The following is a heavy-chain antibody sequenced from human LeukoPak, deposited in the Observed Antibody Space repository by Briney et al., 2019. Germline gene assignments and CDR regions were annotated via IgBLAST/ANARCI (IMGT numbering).Heavy chain of an antibody. J-gene: IGHJ4*02. Sequence: ASVKVSCKASGYTFTSYGISWVRQAPGQGLEWMGIINPSGGSTSYAQKFQGRVTMTRDTSTSTVYMELSSLRSEDTAVYYCAAAPYYYDSSGYLLDYWGQGTLVTVSS. V-gene: IGHV1-46*01. CDR1: GYTFTSYG. CDR2: INPSGGST. CDR3: AAAPYYYDSSGYLLDY. D-gene: IGHD3-22*01.